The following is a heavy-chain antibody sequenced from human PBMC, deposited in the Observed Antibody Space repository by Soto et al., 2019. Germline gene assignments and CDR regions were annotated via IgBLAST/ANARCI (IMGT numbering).Heavy chain of an antibody. D-gene: IGHD6-6*01. CDR1: GGTFSSYA. CDR3: ARVSRSSSSYGMDV. V-gene: IGHV1-69*06. Sequence: SVKVSCKASGGTFSSYAISWVRQAPGQGLEWMGGIIPIFGTANYAQKFRGRVTITADKPTSTAYMELSSLRSEDTAVYYCARVSRSSSSYGMDVWGQGTTVTVSS. J-gene: IGHJ6*02. CDR2: IIPIFGTA.